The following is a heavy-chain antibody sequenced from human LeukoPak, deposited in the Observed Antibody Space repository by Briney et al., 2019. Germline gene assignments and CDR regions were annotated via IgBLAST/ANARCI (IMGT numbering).Heavy chain of an antibody. J-gene: IGHJ6*03. Sequence: ASVKVSCKASGYTFSSYYVHWVRQAPGQGLEWMGIINPSGGSTSYAQNFQGRVTMTKDTSTSTVYMELSSLRSEDTAVYYCARGGVPAAHDYYYYMDVWGKGTTVTVSS. CDR1: GYTFSSYY. V-gene: IGHV1-46*01. CDR2: INPSGGST. D-gene: IGHD2-2*01. CDR3: ARGGVPAAHDYYYYMDV.